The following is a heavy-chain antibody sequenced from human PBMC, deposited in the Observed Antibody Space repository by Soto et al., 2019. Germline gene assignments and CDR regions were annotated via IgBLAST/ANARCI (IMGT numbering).Heavy chain of an antibody. D-gene: IGHD2-2*01. CDR3: ARGEYQLLGGMDV. Sequence: KPSETLSLTCTVSGGSISSGDYYWSWIRQPPGKGLEWIGYIYYSGSTYYNPSLKSRVTISVDTSKNQFSLKLSSVTAADTAVYYCARGEYQLLGGMDVWGQGTTVTVSS. CDR2: IYYSGST. J-gene: IGHJ6*02. CDR1: GGSISSGDYY. V-gene: IGHV4-30-4*01.